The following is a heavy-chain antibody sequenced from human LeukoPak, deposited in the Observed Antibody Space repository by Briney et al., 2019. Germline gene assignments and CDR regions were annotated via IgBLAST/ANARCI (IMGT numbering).Heavy chain of an antibody. D-gene: IGHD3-10*01. J-gene: IGHJ4*02. CDR3: VRDRAAPDS. CDR1: GFTFTHYA. CDR2: ITYNSDAI. V-gene: IGHV3-48*04. Sequence: EGSLRLSCAASGFTFTHYAMNWVRQAPGKGLEWLSYITYNSDAIYYADSVKGRFTVSRDNAKNSIYVQMNNLRAEDTAVYYCVRDRAAPDSWGQGTLVTVSS.